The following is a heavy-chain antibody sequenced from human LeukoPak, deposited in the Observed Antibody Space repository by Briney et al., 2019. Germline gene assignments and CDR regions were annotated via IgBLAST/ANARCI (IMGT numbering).Heavy chain of an antibody. J-gene: IGHJ4*02. CDR1: GGSISSGDYY. V-gene: IGHV4-30-4*01. CDR3: ARREEGRDGYNFGY. CDR2: IYYSGST. D-gene: IGHD5-24*01. Sequence: SETLSLTCTVSGGSISSGDYYWSWIRQPPGKGLEWIGYIYYSGSTYYNPALKSRVTISVDTSKNQFSLKLSSVTAADTAVYYCARREEGRDGYNFGYWGQGTLVTVSS.